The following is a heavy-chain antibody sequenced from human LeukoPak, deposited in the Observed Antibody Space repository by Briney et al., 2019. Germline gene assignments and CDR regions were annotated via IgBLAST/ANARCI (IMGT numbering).Heavy chain of an antibody. J-gene: IGHJ4*02. D-gene: IGHD5-24*01. Sequence: GGSLRLSCAASGFTFSSYWMTWVRQTPGKGLEWVANIRMDGGEQYYMDSAEGRFTISRDNAKNSLYLQMYSLRPEDTAVYYCARDKGYNSAYWGRGTLVTVSS. CDR2: IRMDGGEQ. CDR1: GFTFSSYW. CDR3: ARDKGYNSAY. V-gene: IGHV3-7*01.